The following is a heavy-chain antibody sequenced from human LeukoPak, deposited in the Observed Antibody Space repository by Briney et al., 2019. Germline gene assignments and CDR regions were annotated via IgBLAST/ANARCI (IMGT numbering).Heavy chain of an antibody. CDR2: ISGSGGST. J-gene: IGHJ4*02. Sequence: PGGSLRLSCAASGFTFSSYAMSWVRQAPGKGLEWVSAISGSGGSTYYADSVKGWFTISRDNSKNTLYLQIDGLRAEDTAIYYCAKDRDDYGDFAFDYWGQGTLVTVSS. D-gene: IGHD4-17*01. V-gene: IGHV3-23*01. CDR1: GFTFSSYA. CDR3: AKDRDDYGDFAFDY.